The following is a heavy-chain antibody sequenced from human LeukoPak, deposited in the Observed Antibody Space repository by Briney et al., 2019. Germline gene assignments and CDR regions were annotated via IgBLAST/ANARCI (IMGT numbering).Heavy chain of an antibody. CDR3: AKDSREVDWPDAFDI. V-gene: IGHV3-30*18. D-gene: IGHD3-9*01. J-gene: IGHJ3*02. CDR1: GFTFSSYG. Sequence: PGGSLRLSCAASGFTFSSYGMHWVRQAPGKGLEWVAVISYDGSNEYYADSVKGRFTISRDNSKNTLYLQMNSLRAEDAAVYYCAKDSREVDWPDAFDIWGQGTMVTVSS. CDR2: ISYDGSNE.